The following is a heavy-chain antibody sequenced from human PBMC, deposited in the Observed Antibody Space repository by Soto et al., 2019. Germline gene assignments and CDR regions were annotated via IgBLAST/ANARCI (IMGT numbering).Heavy chain of an antibody. V-gene: IGHV2-5*02. D-gene: IGHD3-22*01. CDR3: AHRLTSPYYYEGSDYPHVFDI. Sequence: QITLKESGPTLVKPAQTLTLTCTVSGFSLSTIGVGVGWIRQSPGKALEWLALIYWDDDKRYSPSLKSRLTITKDTSQNQVVLRTTNMDPVDTATYFCAHRLTSPYYYEGSDYPHVFDIWGQGTLVAVSS. J-gene: IGHJ3*02. CDR2: IYWDDDK. CDR1: GFSLSTIGVG.